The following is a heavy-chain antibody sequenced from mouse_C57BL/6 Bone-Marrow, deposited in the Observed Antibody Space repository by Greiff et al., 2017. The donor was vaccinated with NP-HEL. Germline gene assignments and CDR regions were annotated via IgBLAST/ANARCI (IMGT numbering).Heavy chain of an antibody. Sequence: QVQLQQPGAELVMPGASVKLSCKASGYTFTSYWMHWVKQRPGQGLEWIGEIDPSDSYTNYNQKFKGKSTLTVDKSSSTAYMQLSSLTSEDSAVYYCARGGSLYDGLFAYWGQGTLVTVSA. CDR1: GYTFTSYW. CDR2: IDPSDSYT. CDR3: ARGGSLYDGLFAY. J-gene: IGHJ3*01. V-gene: IGHV1-69*01. D-gene: IGHD2-3*01.